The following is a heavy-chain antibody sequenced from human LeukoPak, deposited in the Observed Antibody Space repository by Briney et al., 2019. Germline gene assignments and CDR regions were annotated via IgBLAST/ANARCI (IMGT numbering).Heavy chain of an antibody. CDR3: AAGVGWLIDY. J-gene: IGHJ4*02. D-gene: IGHD6-19*01. CDR2: IEGDGSER. V-gene: IGHV3-7*03. Sequence: GGSLRLSCAASGFSFSSYWMSWVRQAPGKGLEWVANIEGDGSERNYMDSVKGRFTISRDNARNSLHLQMNSLRAEDTAVYYCAAGVGWLIDYWGQGTLVTVSS. CDR1: GFSFSSYW.